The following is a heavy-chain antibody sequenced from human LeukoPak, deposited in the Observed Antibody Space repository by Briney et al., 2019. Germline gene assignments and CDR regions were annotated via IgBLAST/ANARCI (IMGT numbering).Heavy chain of an antibody. Sequence: SETLSLTCTVSGGSISSSSYYWGWIRQPPGKGLEWIGSIYYSGSTNYNPSLKSRVTISVDTSKNQFSLKLSSVTAADTAVYYCARVDRIAARHFDYWGQGTLVTVSS. D-gene: IGHD6-6*01. J-gene: IGHJ4*02. CDR1: GGSISSSSYY. CDR2: IYYSGST. CDR3: ARVDRIAARHFDY. V-gene: IGHV4-39*07.